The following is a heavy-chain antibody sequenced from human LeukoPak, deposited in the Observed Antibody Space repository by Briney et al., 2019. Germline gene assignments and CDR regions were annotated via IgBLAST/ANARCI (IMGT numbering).Heavy chain of an antibody. Sequence: GASVKVSCKASGGTFSSYAISWVRQAPGQGLEWMGGIIPIFGTANYAQKFQGRVTITADESTSTAYTELSSLRSEDTAVYYCARALVDTAMVFYGMDVWGQGTTVTVSS. V-gene: IGHV1-69*01. D-gene: IGHD5-18*01. CDR2: IIPIFGTA. J-gene: IGHJ6*02. CDR3: ARALVDTAMVFYGMDV. CDR1: GGTFSSYA.